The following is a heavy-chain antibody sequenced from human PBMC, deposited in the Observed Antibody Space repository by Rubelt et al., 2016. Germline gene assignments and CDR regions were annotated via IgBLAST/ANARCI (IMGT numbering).Heavy chain of an antibody. Sequence: QVQLVESGGGVVQPGRSLRLSCAASGFTFSSYGMHWVRQAPGKGLEWVAVISYDGSNKYYADSVKGRFTISRDNSKNTLYLQMNSLRAEDTAVYYCAKGQGWGYWGQGTLVTVSS. CDR2: ISYDGSNK. D-gene: IGHD3-16*01. V-gene: IGHV3-30*18. CDR1: GFTFSSYG. J-gene: IGHJ4*02. CDR3: AKGQGWGY.